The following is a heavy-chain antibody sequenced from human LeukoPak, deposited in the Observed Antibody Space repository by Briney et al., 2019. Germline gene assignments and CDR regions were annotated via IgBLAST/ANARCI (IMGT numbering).Heavy chain of an antibody. V-gene: IGHV1-2*02. Sequence: ASVKVSCKASGYTFTGYYMHWVRQAPGQGLEWMGWINPNSGGTNYAQKFQGRVTMTRDTSISTAYMELSRLRSDDTAVYYCARDGKSSSWFSYYYYYYMDVWGKGTTVTVSS. CDR2: INPNSGGT. CDR1: GYTFTGYY. J-gene: IGHJ6*03. CDR3: ARDGKSSSWFSYYYYYYMDV. D-gene: IGHD6-13*01.